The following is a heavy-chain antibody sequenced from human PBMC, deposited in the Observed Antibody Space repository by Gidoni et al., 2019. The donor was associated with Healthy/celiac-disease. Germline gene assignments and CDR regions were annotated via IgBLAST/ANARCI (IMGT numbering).Heavy chain of an antibody. V-gene: IGHV1-46*01. CDR2: IKPNSGST. D-gene: IGHD6-19*01. Sequence: QVQLVQSGAEVKKPGASVKVSCKASGYTFISYYMHWVRQAPGQGLEWMGIIKPNSGSTTYAQKFQARVTMTRDTSTSTVYMELSSLRSEDTAVYYCARDLMAVADTDYFDYWGQGTLVTVSS. CDR3: ARDLMAVADTDYFDY. CDR1: GYTFISYY. J-gene: IGHJ4*02.